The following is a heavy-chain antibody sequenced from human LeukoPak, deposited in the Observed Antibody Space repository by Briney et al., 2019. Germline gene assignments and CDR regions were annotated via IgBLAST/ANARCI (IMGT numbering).Heavy chain of an antibody. CDR3: ASGVGAGELDY. Sequence: SETLSLTCAVYGGSFSGYYWSWLRQPPGKGLEWIGEINHSGSTNYDPSLKSRVTISVDTSKNQFSLKLSSVTAADTAVYYCASGVGAGELDYWGQGTLVTVSS. CDR1: GGSFSGYY. V-gene: IGHV4-34*01. J-gene: IGHJ4*02. D-gene: IGHD1-26*01. CDR2: INHSGST.